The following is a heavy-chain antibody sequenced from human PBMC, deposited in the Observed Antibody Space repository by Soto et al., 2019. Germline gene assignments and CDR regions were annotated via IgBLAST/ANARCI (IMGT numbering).Heavy chain of an antibody. V-gene: IGHV5-10-1*03. J-gene: IGHJ4*02. CDR2: IDPSDSYI. CDR1: GYTFTNYY. D-gene: IGHD1-7*01. CDR3: AIPLARTTPFDY. Sequence: EVQLVQSGAELKKPGESLRISCQASGYTFTNYYIAWVRQVPGKGLEWMGRIDPSDSYIKYSPSFEGHVTMSVDKSISTAFLQWSCLEASDTAMYFCAIPLARTTPFDYWGQGSLVTVSS.